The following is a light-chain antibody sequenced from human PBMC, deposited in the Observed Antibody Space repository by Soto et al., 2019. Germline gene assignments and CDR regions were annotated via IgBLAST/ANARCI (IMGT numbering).Light chain of an antibody. Sequence: DIQMTQSPSSLSASVGDRVTITCRASQSISSYLNWYQQKPGKAPKLLIYASSSLQIGVPSRFSGSGSGTDFTLTISSLQPEDFATYYCQQSYSTPLGFTFGPGTKVDIK. CDR1: QSISSY. CDR2: ASS. V-gene: IGKV1-39*01. J-gene: IGKJ3*01. CDR3: QQSYSTPLGFT.